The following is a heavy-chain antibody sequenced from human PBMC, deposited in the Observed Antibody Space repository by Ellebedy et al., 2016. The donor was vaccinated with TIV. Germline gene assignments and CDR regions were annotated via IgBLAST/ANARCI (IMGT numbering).Heavy chain of an antibody. J-gene: IGHJ1*01. CDR1: GFTFSSYW. Sequence: GESLKISCAASGFTFSSYWMHWVRQAPGKGLVWVSRINSDGSSTSYADSVKGRFTISRDNAKNTLYLQMNSLRAGDTAVYYCAREEYYYGSGVEHWGQGTLVTVSS. CDR2: INSDGSST. V-gene: IGHV3-74*01. CDR3: AREEYYYGSGVEH. D-gene: IGHD3-10*01.